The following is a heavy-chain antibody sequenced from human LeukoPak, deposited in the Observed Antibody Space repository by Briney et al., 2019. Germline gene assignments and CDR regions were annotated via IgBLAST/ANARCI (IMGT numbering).Heavy chain of an antibody. CDR1: GFTFGDYG. D-gene: IGHD3-16*01. J-gene: IGHJ5*02. CDR2: INWNGGST. CDR3: ARDRVFGGWFDP. V-gene: IGHV3-20*04. Sequence: GGSLRLSCAASGFTFGDYGMSWVRQAPGKGLEWVSGINWNGGSTGYADSVKGRFTISRDNAKNSLFLQMNSLRAEDTALYYCARDRVFGGWFDPWGQGTLVTVSS.